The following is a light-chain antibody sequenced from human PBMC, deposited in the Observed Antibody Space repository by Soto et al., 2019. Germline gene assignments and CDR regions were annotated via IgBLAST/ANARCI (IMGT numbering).Light chain of an antibody. CDR3: CSYAGSTTR. Sequence: QSALTQPASVSGSPGQSITISCIGTSSDVGKYNFVSWYQQHPGKAPKLMIYEGSKRPSGVSDRFSASKSGNTASLTISGLQADDEADYYCCSYAGSTTRFGGGTKVTVL. CDR2: EGS. CDR1: SSDVGKYNF. J-gene: IGLJ2*01. V-gene: IGLV2-23*01.